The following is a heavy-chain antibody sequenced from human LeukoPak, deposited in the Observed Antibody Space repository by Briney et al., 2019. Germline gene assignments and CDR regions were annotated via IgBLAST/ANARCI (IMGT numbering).Heavy chain of an antibody. J-gene: IGHJ6*02. CDR1: GGTFTSYA. CDR3: ARTDIVVVPAATGDYYYGMDV. V-gene: IGHV1-69*04. CDR2: IIPIFGIA. Sequence: WASVKVSCKASGGTFTSYAISWVRQPPGQGLEWMGRIIPIFGIANYAQKFQGRVTITADKSTSTAYMELSSLRSEDTAVYYCARTDIVVVPAATGDYYYGMDVWGQATTVTVSS. D-gene: IGHD2-2*01.